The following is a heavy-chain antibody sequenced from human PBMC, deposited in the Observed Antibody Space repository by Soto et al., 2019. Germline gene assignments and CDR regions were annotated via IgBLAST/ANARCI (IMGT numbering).Heavy chain of an antibody. Sequence: SETLSLTCTVSGGSISSGGYYWSWIRQHPGKGLEWIGYIYYSGSTYYNPSLKSRVTISVDTSKNQFSLKLSSVTAADTAVYYCARAKETVYYYDSSGYGIDYWGQGTLVTVSS. D-gene: IGHD3-22*01. CDR2: IYYSGST. CDR3: ARAKETVYYYDSSGYGIDY. J-gene: IGHJ4*02. CDR1: GGSISSGGYY. V-gene: IGHV4-31*03.